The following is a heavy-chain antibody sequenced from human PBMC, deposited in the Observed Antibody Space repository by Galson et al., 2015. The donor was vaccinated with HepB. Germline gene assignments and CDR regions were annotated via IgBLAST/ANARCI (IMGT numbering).Heavy chain of an antibody. Sequence: SLRLSCAVSGFTVSNNYINWVRQAPGKGLEWVSVIYSGGSTYYADSVKGRFTISTDDSKNTLYLQMNSLRAEDTAVYYCARILGYYDSSGYNPHYMDVWGKGTTVTVSS. J-gene: IGHJ6*03. CDR3: ARILGYYDSSGYNPHYMDV. V-gene: IGHV3-53*01. CDR2: IYSGGST. D-gene: IGHD3-22*01. CDR1: GFTVSNNY.